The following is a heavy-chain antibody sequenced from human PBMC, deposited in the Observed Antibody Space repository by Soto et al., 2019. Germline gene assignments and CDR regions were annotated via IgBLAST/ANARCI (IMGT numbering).Heavy chain of an antibody. Sequence: ASVKVSCKASGCTFTSYYMYWVLQAPGQGLEWMGIINPSGGSTSYAQKFQGRVTMTRDTSTSTVYMELSSLRSEDTAVYYCASRRDGYNSAFYICGQGTMVTVSS. V-gene: IGHV1-46*01. CDR3: ASRRDGYNSAFYI. CDR2: INPSGGST. J-gene: IGHJ3*02. D-gene: IGHD5-12*01. CDR1: GCTFTSYY.